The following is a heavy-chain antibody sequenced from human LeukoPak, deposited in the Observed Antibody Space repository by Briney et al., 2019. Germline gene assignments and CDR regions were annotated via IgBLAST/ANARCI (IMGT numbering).Heavy chain of an antibody. D-gene: IGHD3-16*01. J-gene: IGHJ5*02. CDR2: IKKDGSGK. Sequence: GGSLRLSCAASGFTLNSYWMSWVRQAPGKGLEWVANIKKDGSGKNYVDSVKGRFTISRDNAKNSLYLQMDSLRAEDTAVYYCARFISLGAWGQGTLVTVSS. CDR3: ARFISLGA. V-gene: IGHV3-7*01. CDR1: GFTLNSYW.